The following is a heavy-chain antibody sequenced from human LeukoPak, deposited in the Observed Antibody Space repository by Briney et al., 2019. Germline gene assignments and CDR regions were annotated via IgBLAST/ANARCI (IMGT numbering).Heavy chain of an antibody. CDR1: GFVFGNYA. CDR2: ISGSGDST. V-gene: IGHV3-23*01. CDR3: AKDPNGDYLGAFDF. D-gene: IGHD4-17*01. Sequence: GSLRPSCRGSGFVFGNYAMTWVRQPPGKGLEWVSAISGSGDSTRYTDSVTGRFTISRDNPGNRLILQMNSLRAEDTAVYYCAKDPNGDYLGAFDFWGPGTLVTVSS. J-gene: IGHJ3*01.